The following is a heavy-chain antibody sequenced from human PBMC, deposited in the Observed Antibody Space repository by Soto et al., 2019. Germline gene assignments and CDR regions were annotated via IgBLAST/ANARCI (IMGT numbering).Heavy chain of an antibody. CDR1: GFTFSGYA. J-gene: IGHJ5*02. CDR3: AQNLGSSWYHYNSFAP. V-gene: IGHV3-23*01. CDR2: IGSGSP. D-gene: IGHD6-13*01. Sequence: EVQLLESGGGLVQPGGSLRLSCAASGFTFSGYAMSWVRQAPGKGLEWVSAIGSGSPFYADSVKGRFTISRDNANSMLYLQMNSLRADDPAVYFCAQNLGSSWYHYNSFAPGGQGTLVTVSS.